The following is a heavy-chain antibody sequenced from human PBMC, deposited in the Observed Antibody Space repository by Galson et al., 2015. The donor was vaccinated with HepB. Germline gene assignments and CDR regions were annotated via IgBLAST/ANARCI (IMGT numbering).Heavy chain of an antibody. D-gene: IGHD2-2*01. V-gene: IGHV3-21*01. CDR3: ARSGGGDIVVVPPFTWFDP. CDR2: ISSSSSYI. CDR1: GFTFSSYS. J-gene: IGHJ5*02. Sequence: SLRLSCAASGFTFSSYSMNWVRQAPGKGLEWVSSISSSSSYIYYADSVKGRFTISRDNAKNSLYLQMNSLRAEDTAVYYCARSGGGDIVVVPPFTWFDPWGQGTLVTVPS.